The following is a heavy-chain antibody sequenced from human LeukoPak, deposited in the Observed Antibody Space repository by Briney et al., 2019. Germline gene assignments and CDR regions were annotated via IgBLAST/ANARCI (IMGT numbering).Heavy chain of an antibody. CDR1: GFPISSHY. CDR2: IYRSGGT. J-gene: IGHJ4*02. D-gene: IGHD5-24*01. CDR3: TGTIPPAH. Sequence: PGGSLRLSCTASGFPISSHYISWVRQAPGKRLDWVSVIYRSGGTYFADSVKGRFTISRDDSQNTVSLQMNNLRAEDTAVYYCTGTIPPAHWGQGTLVTVSS. V-gene: IGHV3-53*01.